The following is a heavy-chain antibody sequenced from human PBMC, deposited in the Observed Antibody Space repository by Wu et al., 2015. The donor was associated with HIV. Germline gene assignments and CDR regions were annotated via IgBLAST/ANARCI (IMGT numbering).Heavy chain of an antibody. CDR3: AREWGGGHCSSTSCYDFDY. D-gene: IGHD2-2*01. Sequence: QVQLVQSGAEVKKPGASVKVSCKASGYTFTGYYMHWVRQAPGQGLEWMGWINPNSGGTNYAQKFQGRVTMTRDTSISTAYMELSRLRSDDTAVYYCAREWGGGHCSSTSCYDFDYWGQGTLVHRLL. CDR1: GYTFTGYY. J-gene: IGHJ4*02. V-gene: IGHV1-2*02. CDR2: INPNSGGT.